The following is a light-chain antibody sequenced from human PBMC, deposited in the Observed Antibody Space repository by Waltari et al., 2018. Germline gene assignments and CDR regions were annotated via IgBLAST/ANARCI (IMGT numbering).Light chain of an antibody. Sequence: DIQVTQSPSTLSASVGDRVTITCRASQSIVVWFAWYQQKPGKAPRLLIYKASYLESGVPSRFSGSGSGTAFTLTISSLQADDFATYYCLQYNSYPWTFGQGTKVEIK. V-gene: IGKV1-5*03. J-gene: IGKJ1*01. CDR3: LQYNSYPWT. CDR2: KAS. CDR1: QSIVVW.